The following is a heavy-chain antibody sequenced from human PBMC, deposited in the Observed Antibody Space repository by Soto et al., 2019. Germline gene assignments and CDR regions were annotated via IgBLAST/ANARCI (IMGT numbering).Heavy chain of an antibody. D-gene: IGHD6-19*01. V-gene: IGHV3-30-3*01. CDR3: ARDPFSGYSSGWYDSFWFDP. CDR1: GFTFSSYA. CDR2: ISYDGSNK. Sequence: GGSLRLSCAASGFTFSSYAMHWVRQAPGKGLEWVAVISYDGSNKYYADSVKGRFTISRDNSKNTLYLQMNSLRAEDTAVYYCARDPFSGYSSGWYDSFWFDPWGQGTLVTVSS. J-gene: IGHJ5*02.